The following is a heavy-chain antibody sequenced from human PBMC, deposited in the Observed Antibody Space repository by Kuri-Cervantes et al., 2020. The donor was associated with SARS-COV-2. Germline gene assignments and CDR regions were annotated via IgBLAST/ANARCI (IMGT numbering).Heavy chain of an antibody. J-gene: IGHJ6*02. Sequence: ASVKVSCKASGYTFTGYYMHWVRQAPGQGLEWMGWINPNSGGTNYAQKFQGWVTMTRDTSISTAYMELSRLRSDDTAVYYCARELEVVPAAEQNWYYYYGMDVWGQGTTVTVSS. CDR1: GYTFTGYY. D-gene: IGHD2-2*01. V-gene: IGHV1-2*04. CDR2: INPNSGGT. CDR3: ARELEVVPAAEQNWYYYYGMDV.